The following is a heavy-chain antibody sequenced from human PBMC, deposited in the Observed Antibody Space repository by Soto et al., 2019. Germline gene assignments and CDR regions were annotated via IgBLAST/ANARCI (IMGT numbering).Heavy chain of an antibody. Sequence: GASVKVSCKVSGYTLTELSMHWVRQAPGKGLEWMGGFDPEDGETIYAQKFQGRVTMTEDTSTDTAYMELSSLRSEDTAVYYCATDRGSGWYVIFDYWGQGTLVTVSS. D-gene: IGHD6-19*01. CDR1: GYTLTELS. CDR3: ATDRGSGWYVIFDY. V-gene: IGHV1-24*01. CDR2: FDPEDGET. J-gene: IGHJ4*02.